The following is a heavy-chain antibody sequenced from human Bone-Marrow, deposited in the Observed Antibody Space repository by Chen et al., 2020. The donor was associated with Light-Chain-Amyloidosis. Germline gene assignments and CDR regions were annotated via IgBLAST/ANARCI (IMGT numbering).Heavy chain of an antibody. CDR1: GYTFPNYW. D-gene: IGHD5-12*01. CDR2: IYPDDSDA. CDR3: ARRRDGYNFDY. J-gene: IGHJ4*02. V-gene: IGHV5-51*01. Sequence: GYTFPNYWNGWVRQMPGKGLEWMGVIYPDDSDARYSPSFEGQVTISADKSITTAYLQWRSLKASDTAMYYSARRRDGYNFDYWGQGTLVTVSS.